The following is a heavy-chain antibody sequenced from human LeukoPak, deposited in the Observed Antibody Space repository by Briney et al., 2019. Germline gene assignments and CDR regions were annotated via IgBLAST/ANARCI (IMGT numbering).Heavy chain of an antibody. J-gene: IGHJ3*02. Sequence: PGRSLRLSCAASGFTFNTCSMSWVRQAPGKGLEWVANIKQDGSEKYYVDSVKGRFTITRDNAKNSLYLQMNSLRAEDTAVYYCARAGGTYYGIAFDIWGQGTMVTVSS. CDR2: IKQDGSEK. CDR1: GFTFNTCS. D-gene: IGHD1-26*01. CDR3: ARAGGTYYGIAFDI. V-gene: IGHV3-7*01.